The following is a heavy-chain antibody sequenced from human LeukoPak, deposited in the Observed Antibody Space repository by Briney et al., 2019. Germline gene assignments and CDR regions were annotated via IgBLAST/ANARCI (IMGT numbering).Heavy chain of an antibody. CDR2: IYSSGST. CDR3: ARDPSHSRGFFDN. CDR1: GGSISSYY. D-gene: IGHD2-15*01. J-gene: IGHJ5*02. V-gene: IGHV4-4*07. Sequence: SEALSLTCSVSGGSISSYYWSWTRQPAGKGLEWIGRIYSSGSTNHNPSLKSRVTMSVDTSKNQFSLKLNSVTAADTAVYYCARDPSHSRGFFDNWGQGILVTVSS.